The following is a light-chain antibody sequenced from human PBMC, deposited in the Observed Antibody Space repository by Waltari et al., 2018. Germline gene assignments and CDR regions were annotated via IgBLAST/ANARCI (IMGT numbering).Light chain of an antibody. Sequence: IVLTQSPASLSLSPGDSATISCRASQSVGRTLAWYQHKPGKAPRLLICDASSRATGIPDRFRGSGSGTDFSLTISRLDPEDFAVYYCQKYGTRPATFGQGTKVEVK. CDR3: QKYGTRPAT. J-gene: IGKJ1*01. V-gene: IGKV3-20*01. CDR1: QSVGRT. CDR2: DAS.